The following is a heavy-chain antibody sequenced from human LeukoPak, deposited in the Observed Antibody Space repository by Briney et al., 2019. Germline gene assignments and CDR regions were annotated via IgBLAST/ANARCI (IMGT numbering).Heavy chain of an antibody. D-gene: IGHD6-13*01. V-gene: IGHV3-23*01. J-gene: IGHJ5*02. Sequence: PGRSLRLSCAASGFTFSSYAMHWVRQAPGKGLEWVSTISGSGGDTYYADSVKGRFTISRDNSKNTLYLQMNSLRAEDAALYYCANRPAAGTSWGQGTLVTVSS. CDR2: ISGSGGDT. CDR3: ANRPAAGTS. CDR1: GFTFSSYA.